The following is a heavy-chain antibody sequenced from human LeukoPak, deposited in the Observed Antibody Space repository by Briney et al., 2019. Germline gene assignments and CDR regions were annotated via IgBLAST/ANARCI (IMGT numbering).Heavy chain of an antibody. CDR3: VREDAHTYYFDF. D-gene: IGHD2-2*01. CDR2: IKSTGDTT. CDR1: GYTFTSYH. Sequence: GASMKVSCKTSGYTFTSYHMHWVRQAPGQGLEWVAIIKSTGDTTVYAQKFQGRVTVTRDTSTSTVYMDLSSLSSEDTAVYYCVREDAHTYYFDFWGPGTLVTVSS. J-gene: IGHJ4*02. V-gene: IGHV1-46*01.